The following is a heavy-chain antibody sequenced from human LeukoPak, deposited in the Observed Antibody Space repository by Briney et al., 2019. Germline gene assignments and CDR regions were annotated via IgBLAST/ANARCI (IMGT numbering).Heavy chain of an antibody. CDR1: GYTFTSYY. J-gene: IGHJ6*03. V-gene: IGHV1-46*01. CDR2: INPSGGST. Sequence: ASVKVSCKASGYTFTSYYMHWVRQAPGQGLEWMGIINPSGGSTSYAQKFQGRVTMTRDMSTSTVYMELSSLRSEDTAVYYCARVLPDYDFWSGYYWSTTNNYYYYMDVWGKGTTVTVSS. D-gene: IGHD3-3*01. CDR3: ARVLPDYDFWSGYYWSTTNNYYYYMDV.